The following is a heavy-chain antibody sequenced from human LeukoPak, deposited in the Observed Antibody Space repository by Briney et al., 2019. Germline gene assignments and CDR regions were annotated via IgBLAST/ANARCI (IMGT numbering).Heavy chain of an antibody. Sequence: ASVKVSCKASGYTFTSYGICWVRQAPGQGLEWMGWISAYNGNTNYAQKLQGRVTMTTDTSTSTAYMERRSLRSDDTAVYYCARGTYDYVWGSYRSGSFDYWGQGTLVTVSS. CDR2: ISAYNGNT. D-gene: IGHD3-16*02. CDR1: GYTFTSYG. J-gene: IGHJ4*02. CDR3: ARGTYDYVWGSYRSGSFDY. V-gene: IGHV1-18*01.